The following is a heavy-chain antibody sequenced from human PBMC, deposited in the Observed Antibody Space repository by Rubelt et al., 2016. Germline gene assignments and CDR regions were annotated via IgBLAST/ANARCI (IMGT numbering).Heavy chain of an antibody. V-gene: IGHV3-21*06. CDR2: ISSSSAYI. CDR3: ATEPGRDFWSGNYHLDY. J-gene: IGHJ4*02. D-gene: IGHD3-3*01. Sequence: EVQLVESGGGLVKPGGSLRLSCAASGFTFSSYTMNWVRQAPGKGLEWVSSISSSSAYIYYADSLKGRFTISRDNSKNIVYLQMSSLRADDTALYYCATEPGRDFWSGNYHLDYWGQGTLVTVSS. CDR1: GFTFSSYT.